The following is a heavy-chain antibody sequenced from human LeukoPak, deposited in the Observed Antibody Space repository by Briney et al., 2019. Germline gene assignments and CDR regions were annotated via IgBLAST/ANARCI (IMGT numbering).Heavy chain of an antibody. CDR3: ARALGVVVVAALDI. V-gene: IGHV1-18*04. CDR1: GYTFTGYY. Sequence: ASVKVSCKASGYTFTGYYMHWVRQAPGQGLEWMGWISAYNGNTNYAQKLQGRVTMTTDTSTSTAYMELRSLRSDNTAVYYCARALGVVVVAALDIWGQGTMVTVSS. J-gene: IGHJ3*02. D-gene: IGHD2-15*01. CDR2: ISAYNGNT.